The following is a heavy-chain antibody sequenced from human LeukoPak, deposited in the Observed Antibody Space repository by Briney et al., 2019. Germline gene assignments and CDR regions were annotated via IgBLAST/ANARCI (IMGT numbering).Heavy chain of an antibody. Sequence: GGSLRLSCAASRFTFNNYAMSWVRQAPGKGLEWVSVISGSGGSTYYADSVKGRFTISRDNSKNTLYLQMNSLRAEDTAVYFCAKADPGTGAFDYWGQGSLVTVSS. V-gene: IGHV3-23*01. CDR3: AKADPGTGAFDY. J-gene: IGHJ4*02. CDR2: ISGSGGST. D-gene: IGHD1-1*01. CDR1: RFTFNNYA.